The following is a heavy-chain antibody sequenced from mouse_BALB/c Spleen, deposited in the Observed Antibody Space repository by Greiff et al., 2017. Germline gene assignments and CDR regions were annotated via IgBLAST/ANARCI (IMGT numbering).Heavy chain of an antibody. V-gene: IGHV5-9-3*01. CDR1: GFTFSSYA. CDR3: AFTTATWFAY. D-gene: IGHD1-2*01. Sequence: EVHLVESGGGLVKPGGSLKLSCAASGFTFSSYAMSWVRQTPEKRLEWVATISSGGSYTYYPDSVKGRFTISRDNAKNTLYLQMSSLRSEDTAMYYCAFTTATWFAYWGQGTLVTVSA. J-gene: IGHJ3*01. CDR2: ISSGGSYT.